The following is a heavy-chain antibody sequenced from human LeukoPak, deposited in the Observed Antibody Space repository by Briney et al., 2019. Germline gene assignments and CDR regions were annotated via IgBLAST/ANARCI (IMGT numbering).Heavy chain of an antibody. Sequence: GGSPRLSCAASGFSFTDYYMSWIRQAPGKGLEWVSYIDPSSSITHYADSVKGRFTISRDNAKNSLYLQVNSLRAEDTAVYYCVRSGAAKTFDYWGQGTLVTVSS. V-gene: IGHV3-11*03. J-gene: IGHJ4*02. D-gene: IGHD6-25*01. CDR1: GFSFTDYY. CDR2: IDPSSSIT. CDR3: VRSGAAKTFDY.